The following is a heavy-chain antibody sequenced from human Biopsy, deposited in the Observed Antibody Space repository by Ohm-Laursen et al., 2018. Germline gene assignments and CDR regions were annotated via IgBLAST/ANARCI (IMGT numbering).Heavy chain of an antibody. CDR2: IYYSGGT. Sequence: TLSLTCSVSGGSMTGYDWSWIRLAPGKGLEWIGYIYYSGGTKYNPSLASRVTFSVDMSKSQLSLKLYSVTAADTAVYYCARVEAGTYDALDIWGQGALVAVSA. CDR3: ARVEAGTYDALDI. J-gene: IGHJ3*02. D-gene: IGHD1-26*01. V-gene: IGHV4-59*01. CDR1: GGSMTGYD.